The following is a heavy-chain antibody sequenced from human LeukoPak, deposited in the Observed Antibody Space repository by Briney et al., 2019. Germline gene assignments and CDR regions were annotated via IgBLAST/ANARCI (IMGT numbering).Heavy chain of an antibody. CDR1: GYTFTGYY. Sequence: ASVKVSCKASGYTFTGYYMHWVRQAPGQGLEWMGWINPNSGGTNYAQKFQGRVTMTRDTSISTAYMELSRLRSDDTAVYYCASNPKICGGSCYPDYWGQGTLVTVSS. V-gene: IGHV1-2*02. D-gene: IGHD2-15*01. J-gene: IGHJ4*02. CDR3: ASNPKICGGSCYPDY. CDR2: INPNSGGT.